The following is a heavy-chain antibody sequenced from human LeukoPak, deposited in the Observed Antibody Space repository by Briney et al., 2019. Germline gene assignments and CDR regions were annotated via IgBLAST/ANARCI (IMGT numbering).Heavy chain of an antibody. D-gene: IGHD2-21*02. CDR1: GFTFTSYW. Sequence: SLRLSCAASGFTFTSYWMTWVREAPGKGLEWVANTKHDGSERYYVDSVKGRFTISRDNVKNSLFLQMDSLRAEDTAVYYCARGGLYGDYYFDYWGQGTLV. J-gene: IGHJ4*02. CDR3: ARGGLYGDYYFDY. V-gene: IGHV3-7*04. CDR2: TKHDGSER.